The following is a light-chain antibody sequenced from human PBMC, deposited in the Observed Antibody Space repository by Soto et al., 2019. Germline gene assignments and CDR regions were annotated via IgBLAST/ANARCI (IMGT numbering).Light chain of an antibody. CDR1: SSDVGGYNY. J-gene: IGLJ2*01. CDR2: EVS. Sequence: QSALTQPASVSGSPGQSITISCTGTSSDVGGYNYVSWYQQHPGKAPKLMIYEVSNRPSGVSNRFSGSKSGNTASLTISGLQAEDEANYYCSSYTSTITLVVFGGETKLTVL. CDR3: SSYTSTITLVV. V-gene: IGLV2-14*01.